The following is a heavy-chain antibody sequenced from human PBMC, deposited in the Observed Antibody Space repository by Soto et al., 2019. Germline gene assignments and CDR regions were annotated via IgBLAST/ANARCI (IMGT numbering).Heavy chain of an antibody. V-gene: IGHV4-31*03. CDR3: ARALLRENWFDP. Sequence: CTVSGGSISSGGYYWSWIRQHPGKGLEWIGYIYYSGSTYYNPSLKSRVTISVETSKNQFSLKLSSVTAADTAVYYCARALLRENWFDPWGQGTLVTVSS. CDR2: IYYSGST. CDR1: GGSISSGGYY. J-gene: IGHJ5*02. D-gene: IGHD3-3*01.